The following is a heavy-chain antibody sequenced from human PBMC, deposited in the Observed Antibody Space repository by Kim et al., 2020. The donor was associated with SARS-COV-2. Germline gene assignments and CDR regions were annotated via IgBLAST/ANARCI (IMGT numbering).Heavy chain of an antibody. V-gene: IGHV1-24*01. CDR2: FDPEDGET. J-gene: IGHJ4*02. D-gene: IGHD6-13*01. CDR1: GYTLTELS. Sequence: ASVKVSCKVSGYTLTELSMHWVRQAPGKWLEWMGGFDPEDGETIYAQKFQGRVTMTEDTSTDTAYMELSSLRSEDTAVYYCATSYSSSWYNPALGDYWGQGTLVTVSS. CDR3: ATSYSSSWYNPALGDY.